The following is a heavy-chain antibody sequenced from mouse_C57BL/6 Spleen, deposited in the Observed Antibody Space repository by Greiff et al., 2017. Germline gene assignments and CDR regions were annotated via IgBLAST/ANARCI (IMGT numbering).Heavy chain of an antibody. CDR3: ARGIIVNPGYYYGSSYAMDY. Sequence: QVQLQQPGAELVRPGSSVKLSCKASGYTFTSYWMHWVKQRPIQGLEWIGNIDPSDSETPYNQKFKDKATLTVDKSSSTAYMQLSSLTSEDSAVYDCARGIIVNPGYYYGSSYAMDYWGQGTSVTVSS. CDR2: IDPSDSET. V-gene: IGHV1-52*01. CDR1: GYTFTSYW. D-gene: IGHD1-1*01. J-gene: IGHJ4*01.